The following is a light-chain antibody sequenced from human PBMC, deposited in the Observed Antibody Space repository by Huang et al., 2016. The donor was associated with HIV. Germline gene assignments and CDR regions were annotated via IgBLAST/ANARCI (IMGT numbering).Light chain of an antibody. CDR2: DAS. CDR3: QQRSKWPLT. J-gene: IGKJ4*01. CDR1: QTIGTS. V-gene: IGKV3-11*01. Sequence: EIVLTQSPVPLSLSPGDRATLSCRASQTIGTSLAWYQQKSGHVPSLLIYDASNTAAGIPARFSAIGSDTDFTLAIDSLDPDDFAIYYCQQRSKWPLTFGGGTKVEMK.